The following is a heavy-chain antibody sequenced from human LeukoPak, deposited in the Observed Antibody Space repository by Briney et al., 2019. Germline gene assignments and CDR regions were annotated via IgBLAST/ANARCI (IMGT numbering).Heavy chain of an antibody. CDR2: IYYSGNT. J-gene: IGHJ4*02. CDR3: ARDLGLGGYDLGLIY. D-gene: IGHD5-12*01. CDR1: GGSIRSGDYY. Sequence: SETLSLTCTVSGGSIRSGDYYWSWIRQPPGKGLEWIGYIYYSGNTYYNPFLKSRVTISVDTSKKQFSLKLSCVTAADTAVYYCARDLGLGGYDLGLIYWGQGTLVTVSS. V-gene: IGHV4-30-4*08.